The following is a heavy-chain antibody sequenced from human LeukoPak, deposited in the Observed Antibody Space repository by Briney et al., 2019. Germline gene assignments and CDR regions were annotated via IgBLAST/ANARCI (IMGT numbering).Heavy chain of an antibody. CDR1: GFTLDGYA. D-gene: IGHD3-9*01. J-gene: IGHJ6*02. V-gene: IGHV3-9*01. Sequence: GGSLRLSCAASGFTLDGYAMHWVRQAPGKGLVWVSGIRWNSGSIGYADSVKGRFTISRDNAKNSLYLQMNSLRAEDTALYYGAKDTTPRSAVLRYFDRCPYYYCGMDFWGQGTTVTVSS. CDR3: AKDTTPRSAVLRYFDRCPYYYCGMDF. CDR2: IRWNSGSI.